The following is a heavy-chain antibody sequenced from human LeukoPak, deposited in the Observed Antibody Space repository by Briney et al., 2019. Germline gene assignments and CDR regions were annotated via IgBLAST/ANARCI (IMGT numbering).Heavy chain of an antibody. CDR2: INHSGST. V-gene: IGHV4-34*01. D-gene: IGHD2-8*01. CDR1: GGSFSGYY. CDR3: ARVREMGPDY. Sequence: SETLSLTCAVYGGSFSGYYWSWIRQPPGKGLEWIGEINHSGSTNYNPSLKSRVTISVDTSKNQFSLKLSSVTAADTAVYYCARVREMGPDYWGQGTLVTVSS. J-gene: IGHJ4*02.